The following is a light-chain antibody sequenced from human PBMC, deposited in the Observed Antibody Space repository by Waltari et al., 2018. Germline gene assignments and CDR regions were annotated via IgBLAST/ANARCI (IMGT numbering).Light chain of an antibody. CDR3: NSYTSSTNVV. J-gene: IGLJ2*01. CDR2: DVS. V-gene: IGLV2-14*03. Sequence: QSVLTQSPSLSGSPGQSITISCTGTSGAFGAHNYVSWYHQHPGKPPQLIIYDVSKRPSGVSNRISDSKSGNTASLTISGLQAEDEAHYYCNSYTSSTNVVFGGGTKLTVL. CDR1: SGAFGAHNY.